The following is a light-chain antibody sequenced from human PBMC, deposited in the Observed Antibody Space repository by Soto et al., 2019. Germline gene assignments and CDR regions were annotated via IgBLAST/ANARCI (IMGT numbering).Light chain of an antibody. CDR3: QQYGSSPPN. J-gene: IGKJ5*01. Sequence: IVLTQSPGTLSLSPGERATLSCRASQSVSSSYLAWYQQKPGQAPRLLIYGASSRATGIPDRFSGSGSGTDFTLTISRLEPEDFAVYYCQQYGSSPPNFGQGTRLEIK. CDR1: QSVSSSY. V-gene: IGKV3-20*01. CDR2: GAS.